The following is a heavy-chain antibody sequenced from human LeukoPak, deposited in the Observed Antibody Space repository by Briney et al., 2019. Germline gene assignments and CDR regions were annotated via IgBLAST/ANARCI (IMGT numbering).Heavy chain of an antibody. J-gene: IGHJ4*02. V-gene: IGHV3-30*02. CDR3: AKDRVNSGWYYFEL. Sequence: GGSLRLSCAPSGFTFTGFGMHWVRPAPGKGLEWVGFIRFDGNSELYGDSVKGRFTISRDNSKRTLYLQMNSLRNEDTAVYFCAKDRVNSGWYYFELWGQGTLVTVSS. CDR1: GFTFTGFG. CDR2: IRFDGNSE. D-gene: IGHD6-19*01.